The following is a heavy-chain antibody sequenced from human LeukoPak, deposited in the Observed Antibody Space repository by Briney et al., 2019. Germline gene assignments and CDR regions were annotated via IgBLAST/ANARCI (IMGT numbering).Heavy chain of an antibody. Sequence: GGSLRLSCAASGFTFSGYYMSWIRQAPGKGLEWVANIKKDGGEKYYVDSVKGRFTISRDNARNSLYLQMNSLRAEDTAVYYCARDRDALDYWGQGTLVTISS. CDR2: IKKDGGEK. V-gene: IGHV3-7*01. J-gene: IGHJ4*02. D-gene: IGHD2-21*02. CDR1: GFTFSGYY. CDR3: ARDRDALDY.